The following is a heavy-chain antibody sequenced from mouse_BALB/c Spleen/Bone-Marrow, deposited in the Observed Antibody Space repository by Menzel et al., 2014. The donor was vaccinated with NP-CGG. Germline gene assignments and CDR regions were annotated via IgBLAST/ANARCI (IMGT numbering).Heavy chain of an antibody. CDR2: INPRHGGT. CDR3: TRGARGPFFY. V-gene: IGHV1S81*02. J-gene: IGHJ3*01. Sequence: GAELVKPGASVRLSCKASGYTFTSYYLYWVKQRPGHGLEWIGEINPRHGGTNFNEKFKTKATLTVDKSSSTAYIQLSSLTAEDSAVYYCTRGARGPFFYWGQGTLVSVSA. CDR1: GYTFTSYY.